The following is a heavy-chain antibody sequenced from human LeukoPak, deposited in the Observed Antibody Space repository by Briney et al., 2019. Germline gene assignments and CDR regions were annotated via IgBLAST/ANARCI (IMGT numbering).Heavy chain of an antibody. CDR1: GFTFTDYE. V-gene: IGHV3-48*03. CDR2: ISMRGSTI. Sequence: PGGSLRLSCAASGFTFTDYEMNWVRQAPGKGLEWVSHISMRGSTIYYADSVKGRFTISRDNAKNSLYLQVSSLRAEDMAVYYCARSFGSGSPTFDFWGQGVRVTVSS. D-gene: IGHD3-10*01. J-gene: IGHJ4*02. CDR3: ARSFGSGSPTFDF.